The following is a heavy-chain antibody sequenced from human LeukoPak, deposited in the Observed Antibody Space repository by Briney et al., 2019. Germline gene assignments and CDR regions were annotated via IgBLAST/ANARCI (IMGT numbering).Heavy chain of an antibody. CDR3: ARDGTGSNSGWYIH. CDR1: GFTFSSKW. D-gene: IGHD6-19*01. Sequence: GGSLRLSCAASGFTFSSKWMSWVRQAPGKGLEWVGNIKEDGSVKYYMDSVKGRFTISRDNAKNSLYLQMNSLRAEDTAVYYCARDGTGSNSGWYIHWGQGTLVTVSS. CDR2: IKEDGSVK. J-gene: IGHJ4*02. V-gene: IGHV3-7*01.